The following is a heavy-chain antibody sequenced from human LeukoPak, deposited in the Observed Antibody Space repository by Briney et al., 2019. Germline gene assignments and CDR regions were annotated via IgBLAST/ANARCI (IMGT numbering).Heavy chain of an antibody. CDR3: ARGPGSAVGWYYFDY. Sequence: GGSLRLSCAASGFTFTDFYMTWIRQAPGKGLEWVSYFSSSGSSIYYADSVKGRFTISRDNAKNSLYLQMSSLRAEDTAVYYCARGPGSAVGWYYFDYWGQGTLVTVSS. CDR2: FSSSGSSI. J-gene: IGHJ4*02. V-gene: IGHV3-11*01. CDR1: GFTFTDFY. D-gene: IGHD3-10*01.